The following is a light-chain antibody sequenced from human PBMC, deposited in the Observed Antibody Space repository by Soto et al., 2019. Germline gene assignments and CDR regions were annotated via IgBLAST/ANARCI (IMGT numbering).Light chain of an antibody. V-gene: IGKV3-11*01. Sequence: EIVLTQSPATLSSFPGDRVTLSCRASQYINTRLAWYQHRPGQSPRLLIYQTSLRATGIPARFSGSGSGTDFTLTISSLEPEDFAVYYCQQRSNWPPTFGQGTRLEIK. CDR2: QTS. CDR3: QQRSNWPPT. J-gene: IGKJ5*01. CDR1: QYINTR.